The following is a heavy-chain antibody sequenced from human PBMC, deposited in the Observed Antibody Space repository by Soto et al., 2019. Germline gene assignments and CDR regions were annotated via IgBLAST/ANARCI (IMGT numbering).Heavy chain of an antibody. Sequence: GGSLRLSCAASGFTFSSYAMHWVRQAPGKGLEWVAVISYDGGNKYYADSVKGRFTISRDNSKNMLYLQMNSLRAEDTAVYYCARDRPGYSYAFDYWGQGTLVTVSS. J-gene: IGHJ4*02. CDR2: ISYDGGNK. CDR1: GFTFSSYA. CDR3: ARDRPGYSYAFDY. V-gene: IGHV3-30-3*01. D-gene: IGHD5-18*01.